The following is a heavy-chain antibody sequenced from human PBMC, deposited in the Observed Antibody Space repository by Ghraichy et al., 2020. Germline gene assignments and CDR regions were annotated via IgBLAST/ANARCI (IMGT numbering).Heavy chain of an antibody. J-gene: IGHJ6*02. V-gene: IGHV3-74*01. Sequence: GGSLRLSCAASGFTFSSYWMHWVRQAPGKGLVWVSRINSDGSSTSYADSVKGRFTISRDNAKNTLYLQMNSLRAEDTAVYYCAFWGTTVTTEDSYYYYGMDVWGQGTTVTVSS. CDR3: AFWGTTVTTEDSYYYYGMDV. CDR1: GFTFSSYW. CDR2: INSDGSST. D-gene: IGHD4-11*01.